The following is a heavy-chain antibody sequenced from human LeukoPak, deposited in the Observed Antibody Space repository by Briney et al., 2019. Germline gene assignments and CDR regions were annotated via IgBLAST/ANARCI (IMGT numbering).Heavy chain of an antibody. D-gene: IGHD3-9*01. Sequence: PGGSLRLSCAASGFTFSSYVMHWVRQAPGKGLEWVAIISYDGSNKYYADSVKGRFTISRDNSKNTLYLQMNSLRAEDTAVYYCAKEGVLRYFDWLLGPYFDYWGQGTLVTVSS. CDR3: AKEGVLRYFDWLLGPYFDY. J-gene: IGHJ4*02. V-gene: IGHV3-30*04. CDR2: ISYDGSNK. CDR1: GFTFSSYV.